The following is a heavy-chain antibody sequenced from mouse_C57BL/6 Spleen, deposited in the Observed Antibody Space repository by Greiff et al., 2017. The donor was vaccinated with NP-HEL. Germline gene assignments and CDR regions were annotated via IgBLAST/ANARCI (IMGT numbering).Heavy chain of an antibody. CDR1: GYTFTSYD. CDR3: ARPPYSNYEYFDV. V-gene: IGHV1-85*01. J-gene: IGHJ1*03. D-gene: IGHD2-5*01. CDR2: IYTRDGST. Sequence: VQLQGSGPELVKPGASVKLSCKASGYTFTSYDINWVKQRPGQGLEWIGWIYTRDGSTKYNEKFKGKATLTVDTSSSTAYMELHSLTSEDSAVYFCARPPYSNYEYFDVWGTGTTVTVSS.